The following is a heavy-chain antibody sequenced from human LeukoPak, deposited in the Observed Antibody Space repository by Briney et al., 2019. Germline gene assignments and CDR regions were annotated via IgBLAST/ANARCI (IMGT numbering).Heavy chain of an antibody. V-gene: IGHV3-53*01. Sequence: GGSLRLSCAASGFTVSSNYMNWVRQAPGKGLEWVSVIYSSGSTYYADSVKGRFTISRDKSKNTLYLQMNSLRAEDTAVYYCAKGARVGPHYFDYWGQGTLVTVSS. D-gene: IGHD2-2*01. J-gene: IGHJ4*02. CDR2: IYSSGST. CDR1: GFTVSSNY. CDR3: AKGARVGPHYFDY.